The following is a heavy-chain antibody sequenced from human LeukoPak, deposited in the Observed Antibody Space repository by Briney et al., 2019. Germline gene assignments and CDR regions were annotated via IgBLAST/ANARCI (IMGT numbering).Heavy chain of an antibody. CDR1: GFTVSSTY. V-gene: IGHV3-23*01. CDR3: AKNAYYDILTGYYRPNY. Sequence: PGGSLRLSCAASGFTVSSTYMSWVRQAPGKGLEWVSAISGSGGSTYYADSVKGRFTISRDNSKNTLYLQMNSLRAEDTAVYYCAKNAYYDILTGYYRPNYWGQGTLVTVSS. CDR2: ISGSGGST. J-gene: IGHJ4*02. D-gene: IGHD3-9*01.